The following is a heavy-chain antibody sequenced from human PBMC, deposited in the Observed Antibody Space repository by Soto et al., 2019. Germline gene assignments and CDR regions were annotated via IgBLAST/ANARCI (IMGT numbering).Heavy chain of an antibody. J-gene: IGHJ5*02. Sequence: ASVKVSCKASGYTFTSYYMHWVRQAPGQGLEWMGIINPSGGSTSYAQKFQGRVTMTRDTSTSTVYMELSSLRSEYTPAYYCARGLIAVGDPWGQGTLGTVSP. V-gene: IGHV1-46*03. CDR1: GYTFTSYY. CDR3: ARGLIAVGDP. CDR2: INPSGGST. D-gene: IGHD2-8*01.